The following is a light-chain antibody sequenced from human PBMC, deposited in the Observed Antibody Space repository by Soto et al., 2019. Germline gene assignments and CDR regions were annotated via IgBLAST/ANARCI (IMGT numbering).Light chain of an antibody. CDR2: GAS. J-gene: IGKJ4*01. Sequence: EKVMNHSPATLFVSPRETATLSCRASQSISSNLAWYQHKPGQAPRLLIYGASARATGIPARSSGSGFGTEFTLTISSLQSEDFAVYYCQQYNSWPLTFGGGTKVDIK. CDR1: QSISSN. CDR3: QQYNSWPLT. V-gene: IGKV3-15*01.